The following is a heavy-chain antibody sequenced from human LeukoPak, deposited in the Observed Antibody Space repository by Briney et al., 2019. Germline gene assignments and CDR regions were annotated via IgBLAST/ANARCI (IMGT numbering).Heavy chain of an antibody. V-gene: IGHV1-18*01. CDR1: GYTFTSYG. J-gene: IGHJ3*02. Sequence: ASVKVSCKASGYTFTSYGISWVRRAPGQGLEWMGWISAYNGNTNYAQKLQGRVTMTTDTSTSTAYMELRSLRSDDTAVYYCARSATMIVVAIGAFDIWGQGTMVTVSS. D-gene: IGHD3-22*01. CDR2: ISAYNGNT. CDR3: ARSATMIVVAIGAFDI.